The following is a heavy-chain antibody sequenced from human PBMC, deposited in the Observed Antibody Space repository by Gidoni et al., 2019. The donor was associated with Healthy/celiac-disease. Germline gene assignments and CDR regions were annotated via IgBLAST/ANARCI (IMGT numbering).Heavy chain of an antibody. V-gene: IGHV1-2*02. Sequence: QVQLVQSGAEVKKPGASVKVSCKASGYTFTGYYMHWVRQAPGQGLEWMGWINPNSGGTNYAQKFQGRFTMTRDTSISTAYMELSRLRSDDTAVYYCARVYSYGEKWGAVSYWGQGTLVTVSS. CDR2: INPNSGGT. CDR3: ARVYSYGEKWGAVSY. CDR1: GYTFTGYY. J-gene: IGHJ4*02. D-gene: IGHD5-18*01.